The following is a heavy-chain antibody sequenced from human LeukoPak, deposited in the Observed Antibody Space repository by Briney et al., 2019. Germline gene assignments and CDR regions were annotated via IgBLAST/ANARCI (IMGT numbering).Heavy chain of an antibody. J-gene: IGHJ3*02. CDR2: IHYSGGA. CDR1: GDSISRYH. CDR3: ARAEGAASHI. Sequence: SETLSLTCGVYGDSISRYHWTYIRQPPGKGLEWIGHIHYSGGADYNPSLKSRVSMSLDTSKNHFSLRLTSVTAADTGVYFCARAEGAASHIWGQGTMVSVSS. D-gene: IGHD3-16*01. V-gene: IGHV4-59*12.